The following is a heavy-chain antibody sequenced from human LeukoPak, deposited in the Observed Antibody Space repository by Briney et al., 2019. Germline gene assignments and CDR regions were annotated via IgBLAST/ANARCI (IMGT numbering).Heavy chain of an antibody. V-gene: IGHV3-30-3*01. Sequence: GGPLRLSCAASGFTLSSYAMHWVRQAPGKGLEWVAAISYDGSNKYYADSAKGRFTISRDNSKNTLYLQMNSLRAEDTAVYYCAREPFDSSGYYWGYDAFDIWGQGTMVTVSS. J-gene: IGHJ3*02. CDR1: GFTLSSYA. CDR3: AREPFDSSGYYWGYDAFDI. D-gene: IGHD3-22*01. CDR2: ISYDGSNK.